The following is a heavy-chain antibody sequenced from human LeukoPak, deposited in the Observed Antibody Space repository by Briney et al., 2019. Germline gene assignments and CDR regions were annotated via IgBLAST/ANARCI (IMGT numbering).Heavy chain of an antibody. CDR1: GFTFSTYT. V-gene: IGHV3-21*04. CDR2: ISSSSSYI. CDR3: AKSRDDYYYYGMDV. J-gene: IGHJ6*02. Sequence: GGSLRLSCAASGFTFSTYTMNWVRQTPGKGLERVSFISSSSSYIYYADSVKGRFTISRDNSKNTLYLQMNSLRAEDTAVYYCAKSRDDYYYYGMDVWGQGTTVTVSS.